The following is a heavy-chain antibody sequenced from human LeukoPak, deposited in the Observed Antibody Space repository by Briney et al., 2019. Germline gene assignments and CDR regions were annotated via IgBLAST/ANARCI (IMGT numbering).Heavy chain of an antibody. CDR2: IYYSGST. CDR1: GGSISSGGYY. D-gene: IGHD6-6*01. CDR3: ARDVRYSSSSQFDY. Sequence: SETLSLTCTVSGGSISSGGYYWSWIRQHPGKGLEWIGYIYYSGSTYYNPSLKSRVTISVDTSKNQFSLKLSSVTAADTAVYYCARDVRYSSSSQFDYWGQGTLVIVSS. J-gene: IGHJ4*02. V-gene: IGHV4-31*03.